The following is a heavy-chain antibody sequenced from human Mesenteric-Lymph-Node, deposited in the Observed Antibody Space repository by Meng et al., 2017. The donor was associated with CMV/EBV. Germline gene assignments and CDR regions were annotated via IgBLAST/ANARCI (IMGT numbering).Heavy chain of an antibody. V-gene: IGHV5-51*01. D-gene: IGHD4-23*01. J-gene: IGHJ4*02. CDR1: GYSFTSYL. CDR3: ARSDDYGGNSLGY. CDR2: IYHGDSDT. Sequence: KVSCKGSGYSFTSYLIGWVRQMPGKGLEWMGMIYHGDSDTRYSASFQGQVTFSADKSISTAYLQWSSLKASDTAMYYCARSDDYGGNSLGYWGQGTLVTVSS.